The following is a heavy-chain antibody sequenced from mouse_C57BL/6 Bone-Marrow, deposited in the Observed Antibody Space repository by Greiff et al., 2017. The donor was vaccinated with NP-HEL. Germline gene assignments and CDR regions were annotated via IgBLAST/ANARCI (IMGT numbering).Heavy chain of an antibody. CDR1: GYAFTNYL. CDR3: AREGNWDYDEGFDY. V-gene: IGHV1-54*01. CDR2: INPGSGGT. J-gene: IGHJ2*01. D-gene: IGHD2-4*01. Sequence: VMLVESGAELVRPGTSVKVSCKASGYAFTNYLIEWVKQRPGQGLEWIGVINPGSGGTNYNEKFKGKATLTADKSSSTAYMQLSSLTSEDSAVYFCAREGNWDYDEGFDYWGQGTTLTVSS.